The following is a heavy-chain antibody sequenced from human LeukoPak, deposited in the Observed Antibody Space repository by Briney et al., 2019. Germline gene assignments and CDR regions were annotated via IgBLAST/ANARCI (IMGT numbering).Heavy chain of an antibody. D-gene: IGHD3-10*01. CDR2: IYYSGST. CDR1: GGYISSYY. Sequence: SETLSLTCTVSGGYISSYYWSWIRQPPGKGLEWIGYIYYSGSTNYNPSLKSRVTISVDTSKNQFSLKLSSVTAADTAVYYCASIPPLSGSGSYSSDYWGQGTLVTVSS. CDR3: ASIPPLSGSGSYSSDY. J-gene: IGHJ4*02. V-gene: IGHV4-59*01.